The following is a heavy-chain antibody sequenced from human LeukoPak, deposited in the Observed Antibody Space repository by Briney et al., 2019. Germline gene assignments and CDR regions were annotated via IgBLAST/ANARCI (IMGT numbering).Heavy chain of an antibody. J-gene: IGHJ4*02. Sequence: GGSLRLSCGVSGFTFSSYGMHWVRQAPGKGLEWVAYIRYDGSNRHYADSVKGRFTISRDNSKNTLYLQMNSLRAEDTAVYYCARGLRLGELSLNLYYWGQGTLVTVSS. CDR1: GFTFSSYG. CDR3: ARGLRLGELSLNLYY. V-gene: IGHV3-30*02. CDR2: IRYDGSNR. D-gene: IGHD3-16*02.